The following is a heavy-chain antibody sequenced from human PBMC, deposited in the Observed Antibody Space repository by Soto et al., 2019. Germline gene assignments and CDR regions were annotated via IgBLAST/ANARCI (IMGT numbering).Heavy chain of an antibody. CDR3: AKDEVNWGGSSRGFFYYYYGMDV. D-gene: IGHD7-27*01. Sequence: GGSLRLSCAASGFTFSSYGMHWVRQAPGKGLEWVAVISYDGSNKYYADSVKGRFTISRDNSKNTLYLQMNSLRAEDTAVYYCAKDEVNWGGSSRGFFYYYYGMDVWGQGTTVTVSS. V-gene: IGHV3-30*18. CDR2: ISYDGSNK. CDR1: GFTFSSYG. J-gene: IGHJ6*02.